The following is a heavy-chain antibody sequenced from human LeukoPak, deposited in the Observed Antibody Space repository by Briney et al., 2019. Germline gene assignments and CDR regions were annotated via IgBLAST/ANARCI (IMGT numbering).Heavy chain of an antibody. D-gene: IGHD3-10*01. CDR2: ISAYNGNT. V-gene: IGHV1-18*01. CDR3: ARDFSSYGNVMDV. Sequence: ASLKVSCKASGYTFTSYGIGWVRQAPGQGLEWMGWISAYNGNTNYAQKLQGRVTMTTDTSTSTAYMELRSLRSDDTAVYYCARDFSSYGNVMDVWGKGTTVTVSS. J-gene: IGHJ6*03. CDR1: GYTFTSYG.